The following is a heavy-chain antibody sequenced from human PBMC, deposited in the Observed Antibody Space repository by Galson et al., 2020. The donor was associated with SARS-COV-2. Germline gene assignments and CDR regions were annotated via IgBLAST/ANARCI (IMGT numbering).Heavy chain of an antibody. CDR2: ISYDGSNK. Sequence: GGSLRLSCAASGFTFSSYAMHWVRQAPGKGLEWVAVISYDGSNKYYADSVKGRFTISRDNSKNTLYLQMNSLRAEDTAVYYCARVQTYYYDSSGYYTGDYWGQGTLVTVSS. CDR1: GFTFSSYA. V-gene: IGHV3-30*04. D-gene: IGHD3-22*01. CDR3: ARVQTYYYDSSGYYTGDY. J-gene: IGHJ4*02.